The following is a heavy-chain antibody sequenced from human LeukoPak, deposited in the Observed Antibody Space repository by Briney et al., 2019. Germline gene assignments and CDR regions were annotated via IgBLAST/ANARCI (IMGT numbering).Heavy chain of an antibody. CDR1: GGSINSNSFY. CDR3: ARDLSDIVVVPAAAFDY. J-gene: IGHJ4*02. CDR2: LSYRGST. V-gene: IGHV4-39*07. D-gene: IGHD2-2*01. Sequence: SETLSLTCTVSGGSINSNSFYWGWARQPPGKGLEWIGIGSLSYRGSTYYSPSLKSRVTISVDRSKNQFSLKLSSVTAADTAVYYCARDLSDIVVVPAAAFDYWGQGTLVTVSS.